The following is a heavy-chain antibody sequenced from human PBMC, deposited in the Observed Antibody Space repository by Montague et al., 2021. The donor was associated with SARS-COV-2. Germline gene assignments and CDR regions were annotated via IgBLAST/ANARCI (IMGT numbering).Heavy chain of an antibody. V-gene: IGHV3-53*01. J-gene: IGHJ4*02. Sequence: SLRLSCAASGFTVSSNYMSWVRQAPGKGLEWVSLIYSSGRTSYADSVKGRFTMSRDNSENTLYLQMSSLRAEDTAVYYCARDFGESRDHWGQGTLVTVSS. D-gene: IGHD3-10*01. CDR3: ARDFGESRDH. CDR2: IYSSGRT. CDR1: GFTVSSNY.